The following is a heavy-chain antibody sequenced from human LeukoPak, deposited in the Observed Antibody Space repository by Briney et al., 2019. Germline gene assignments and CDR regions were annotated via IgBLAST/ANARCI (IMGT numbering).Heavy chain of an antibody. D-gene: IGHD1-14*01. J-gene: IGHJ4*02. Sequence: PGGSLRLSCAASGFTFSSYAMSLVRQAPGKGLGWVSAISGSGGSTYYADSVEGRFTISRDNSKNTLYLQMNSLRAEDTAVYYCAKSRTLPSNWGQGTLVTVSS. V-gene: IGHV3-23*01. CDR1: GFTFSSYA. CDR2: ISGSGGST. CDR3: AKSRTLPSN.